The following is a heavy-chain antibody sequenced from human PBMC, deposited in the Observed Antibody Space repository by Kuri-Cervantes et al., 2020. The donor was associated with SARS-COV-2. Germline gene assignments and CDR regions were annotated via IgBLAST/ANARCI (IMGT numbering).Heavy chain of an antibody. CDR3: AKDRVGVLDS. D-gene: IGHD2-21*01. Sequence: LSLTCAASGFTFSSYAMHWVRQAPGKGLEWVAFISYDGSNEYYADSVRGRLTISRDNSNNTLYLQVNSLRAEDTALYYCAKDRVGVLDSWGQGTQVTVSS. J-gene: IGHJ5*01. V-gene: IGHV3-30*01. CDR2: ISYDGSNE. CDR1: GFTFSSYA.